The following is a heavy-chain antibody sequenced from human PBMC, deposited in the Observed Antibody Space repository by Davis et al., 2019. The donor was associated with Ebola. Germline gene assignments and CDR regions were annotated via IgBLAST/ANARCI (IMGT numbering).Heavy chain of an antibody. V-gene: IGHV3-9*01. CDR2: ISWNSESI. D-gene: IGHD2-2*02. CDR3: AKGRTIPLALDF. CDR1: GFTFADYA. J-gene: IGHJ4*02. Sequence: SLKISCAGSGFTFADYAMHWVRQVPGKGLEWVSGISWNSESIVYADSVKGRFTISRDNAKNSLYLQMNSLRDEDTALYYCAKGRTIPLALDFWGQGTLVTVSS.